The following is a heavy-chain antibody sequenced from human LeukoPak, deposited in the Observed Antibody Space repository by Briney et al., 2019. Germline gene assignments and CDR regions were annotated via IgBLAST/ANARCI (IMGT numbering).Heavy chain of an antibody. CDR1: GYTFTGYY. CDR2: INPSGGST. D-gene: IGHD3-16*02. CDR3: AYGMLGGLSLDY. Sequence: ASVKVSCKASGYTFTGYYMHWVRQAPGQGLEWMGIINPSGGSTSYAQKFQGRVTMTRDTSTSTVYMELSSLRSEDTAVYYCAYGMLGGLSLDYWGQGTLVTVSS. J-gene: IGHJ4*02. V-gene: IGHV1-46*01.